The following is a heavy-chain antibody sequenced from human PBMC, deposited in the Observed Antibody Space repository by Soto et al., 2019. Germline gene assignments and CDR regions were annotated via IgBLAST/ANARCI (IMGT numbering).Heavy chain of an antibody. J-gene: IGHJ6*02. Sequence: QVQLQESGPGLVKPSQTLSLTCTVSGGSISSGGYYWSWIRQHPGKGLEWIGYIYYSGSTYYNPSLKSRVTISVDTSKNQFSLKLSSVTAADTAVYYCARLFHLTGWFGDPEVASMDVWGQGTTVTVSS. CDR1: GGSISSGGYY. V-gene: IGHV4-31*03. CDR2: IYYSGST. D-gene: IGHD3-10*01. CDR3: ARLFHLTGWFGDPEVASMDV.